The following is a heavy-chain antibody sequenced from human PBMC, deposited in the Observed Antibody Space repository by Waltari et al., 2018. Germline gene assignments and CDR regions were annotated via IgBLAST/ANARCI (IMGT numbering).Heavy chain of an antibody. CDR3: ARGPPSYFGDYYGMDV. CDR1: GFTFSSYA. CDR2: SSGSGGST. V-gene: IGHV3-23*01. Sequence: EVQLLESGGGLVQPGGSLRLSCAASGFTFSSYAMSWVRQAPGKGLEWVSASSGSGGSTYYADSVKGRFTISRDKSKNTLYLQMNSLRAEDTAVYYCARGPPSYFGDYYGMDVWGQGTTVTVSS. D-gene: IGHD1-26*01. J-gene: IGHJ6*02.